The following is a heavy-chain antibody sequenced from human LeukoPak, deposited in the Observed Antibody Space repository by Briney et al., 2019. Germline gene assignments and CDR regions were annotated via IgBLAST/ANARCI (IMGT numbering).Heavy chain of an antibody. Sequence: GGSLRLSCAASGFTFSSYGMNWVRQAPGKGLEWVANIKQDGSEKFYVDSVKGRFTISRDSAKNSLYLQMNSLRAEDTAVYHCASENFGNWGQGTLVTVSS. V-gene: IGHV3-7*05. CDR1: GFTFSSYG. CDR3: ASENFGN. D-gene: IGHD1-7*01. CDR2: IKQDGSEK. J-gene: IGHJ4*02.